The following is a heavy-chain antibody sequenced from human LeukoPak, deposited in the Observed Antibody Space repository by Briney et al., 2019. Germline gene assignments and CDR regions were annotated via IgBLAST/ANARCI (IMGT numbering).Heavy chain of an antibody. D-gene: IGHD6-13*01. CDR2: IYPSESDT. V-gene: IGHV5-51*01. CDR1: GYSFTSYW. Sequence: GESLKISCNASGYSFTSYWIGWVRQMPGKGLEWMGIIYPSESDTRYTPSFQGQVNISADKSISTTYLQWKSLDATATTQPYCARQHSSSWYYFDYWGQGTLVTVSS. J-gene: IGHJ4*02. CDR3: ARQHSSSWYYFDY.